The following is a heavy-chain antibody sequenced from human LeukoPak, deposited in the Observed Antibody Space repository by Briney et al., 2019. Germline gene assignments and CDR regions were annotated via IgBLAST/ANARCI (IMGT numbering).Heavy chain of an antibody. D-gene: IGHD3-10*01. CDR1: GFTFSSYG. CDR2: IRYDGSNK. V-gene: IGHV3-30*02. CDR3: ARDPLLALALYGSGSYYNPYYFDY. Sequence: GGSLRLSCAASGFTFSSYGMHWVRQAPGKGLEWVAFIRYDGSNKYYADSVKGRFTISRDNSKNTLYLQMNSLRAEDTAVYYCARDPLLALALYGSGSYYNPYYFDYWGQGTLVTVSS. J-gene: IGHJ4*02.